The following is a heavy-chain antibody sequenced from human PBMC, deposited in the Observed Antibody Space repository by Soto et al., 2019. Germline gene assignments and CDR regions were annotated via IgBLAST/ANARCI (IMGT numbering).Heavy chain of an antibody. J-gene: IGHJ4*02. CDR2: IYYSGST. CDR3: ARDTGGGYDSSGYSYYFDY. Sequence: KASETLSLTCTVSGGSISSGGYYWSWIRQHPGKGLEWIGYIYYSGSTYYNPSLKSRVTISVDTSKNQFSLKLSSVTAADTAVYYCARDTGGGYDSSGYSYYFDYWGQGTLVTVSS. CDR1: GGSISSGGYY. D-gene: IGHD3-22*01. V-gene: IGHV4-31*03.